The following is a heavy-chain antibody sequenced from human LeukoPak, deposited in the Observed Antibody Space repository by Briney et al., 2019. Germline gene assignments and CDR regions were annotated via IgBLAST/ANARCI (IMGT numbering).Heavy chain of an antibody. D-gene: IGHD2-15*01. Sequence: VASVKVSCKVSGYTLTELSMQWVRQAPGQGLEWMGYINPNSGAATYAQKFQGRVTMTRDTSISTAYMELSSLRSDDTAMYYCARAEGIGGSPTVDYWGQGTLVTISS. CDR1: GYTLTELS. J-gene: IGHJ4*02. CDR3: ARAEGIGGSPTVDY. CDR2: INPNSGAA. V-gene: IGHV1-2*02.